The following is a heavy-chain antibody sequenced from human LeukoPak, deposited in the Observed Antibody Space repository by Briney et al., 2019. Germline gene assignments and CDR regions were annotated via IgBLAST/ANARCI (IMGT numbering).Heavy chain of an antibody. CDR2: ISDSGTST. CDR3: AKRWTLSAAGHGGYLDV. V-gene: IGHV3-23*01. Sequence: GGSLRLSWAASGFTFSSYAMSWVRQAPGKGLEWVSAISDSGTSTYYADSVKGRFTISRDNSKNTLYLQMNSLRAEDTAVYYCAKRWTLSAAGHGGYLDVWGRGTTVTASS. CDR1: GFTFSSYA. D-gene: IGHD2-2*03. J-gene: IGHJ6*03.